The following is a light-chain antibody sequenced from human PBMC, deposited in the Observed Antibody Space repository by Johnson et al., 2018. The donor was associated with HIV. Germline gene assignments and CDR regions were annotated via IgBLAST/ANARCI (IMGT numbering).Light chain of an antibody. Sequence: QSVLTQPPSVSAAPGQKVSISCSGSSSNIGNNYVSWYQQLPVTAPKLLIYDNNKRPSGIPDRFSASKSGTSATLDITGLQTGDGADYYCGTWHSSLNGYVFGSGTKVTVL. V-gene: IGLV1-51*01. CDR1: SSNIGNNY. J-gene: IGLJ1*01. CDR3: GTWHSSLNGYV. CDR2: DNN.